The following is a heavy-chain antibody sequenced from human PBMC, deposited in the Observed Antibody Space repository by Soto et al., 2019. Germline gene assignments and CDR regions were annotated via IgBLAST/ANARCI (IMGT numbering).Heavy chain of an antibody. CDR3: ARDQVLHYYDSSGYYAVDF. D-gene: IGHD3-22*01. Sequence: QVQLVQSGAEVKKPGASVKVSCKASGYTFTSYGISWVRQAPGQGLEWMGWISAYNGNTAYAQKVQGRVTMTTDTSTSTAYMELRSLRSDDTAVYYCARDQVLHYYDSSGYYAVDFWGQGTLVTVSS. J-gene: IGHJ4*02. CDR2: ISAYNGNT. V-gene: IGHV1-18*01. CDR1: GYTFTSYG.